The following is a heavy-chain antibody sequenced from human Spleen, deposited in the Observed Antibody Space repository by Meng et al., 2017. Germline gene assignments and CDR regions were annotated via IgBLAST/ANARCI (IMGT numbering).Heavy chain of an antibody. CDR2: INPNSGGT. CDR3: ARRGYQLLLNDAFDI. D-gene: IGHD2-2*01. Sequence: ASVKVSCKASGYTFTGYYMHWVRQAPGQGLEWMGWINPNSGGTNYAQKFQGRVTMTRDTSISTAYLQWSSLKASDTAMYYCARRGYQLLLNDAFDIWGQGTMVTVSS. CDR1: GYTFTGYY. J-gene: IGHJ3*02. V-gene: IGHV1-2*02.